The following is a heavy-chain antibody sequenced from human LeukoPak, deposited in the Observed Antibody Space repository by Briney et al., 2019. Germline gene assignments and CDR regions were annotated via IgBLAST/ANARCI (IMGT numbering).Heavy chain of an antibody. Sequence: GESLKISCKGSGYTYNSYWIGWVRQMPGKGLEWMGIIYPGDSDTRYSPSFQGQVTISADKSISTAYLQWSSLKASDTAMYYCARHRVVGWREDNYYGMDVWGQGATVTVSS. CDR2: IYPGDSDT. V-gene: IGHV5-51*01. CDR1: GYTYNSYW. J-gene: IGHJ6*02. D-gene: IGHD5-24*01. CDR3: ARHRVVGWREDNYYGMDV.